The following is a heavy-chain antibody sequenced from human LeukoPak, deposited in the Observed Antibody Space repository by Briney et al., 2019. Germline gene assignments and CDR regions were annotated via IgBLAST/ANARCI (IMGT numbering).Heavy chain of an antibody. J-gene: IGHJ4*02. CDR3: ARDRGGVGLIFDY. D-gene: IGHD3-10*01. CDR1: GGSISSYY. CDR2: IYYSGST. Sequence: PSETLSPTCTVSGGSISSYYWSWIRQPPGKGLEWIGYIYYSGSTNYNPSLKSRVTISVDTSKNQFSLKLSSVTAADTAVYYCARDRGGVGLIFDYWGQGTLVTVSS. V-gene: IGHV4-59*01.